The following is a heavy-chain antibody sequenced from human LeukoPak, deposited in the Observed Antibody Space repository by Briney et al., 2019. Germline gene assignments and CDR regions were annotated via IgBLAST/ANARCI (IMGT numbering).Heavy chain of an antibody. D-gene: IGHD3-22*01. V-gene: IGHV3-66*01. J-gene: IGHJ4*02. CDR3: ASRYYYDSSGSTLDY. Sequence: PGGSLRLFCAASGFTVSSNYMSWVRQAPGKGLEWVSVIYSGGSTYYADSVKGRFTISRDNSKNTLYLQMNSLRAEDTAVYYCASRYYYDSSGSTLDYRGQGTLVTVSS. CDR1: GFTVSSNY. CDR2: IYSGGST.